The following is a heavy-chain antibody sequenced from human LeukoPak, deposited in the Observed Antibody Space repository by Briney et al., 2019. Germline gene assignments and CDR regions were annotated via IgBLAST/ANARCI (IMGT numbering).Heavy chain of an antibody. Sequence: GGSLRLSCAASGFIFNTNAMTWVRQAPGKGLEWVSTVTGSDGSTFYANSVKGRFTISRDNSKNTLYLQMNSLRAEDTAVYYCAKDGPAMVRGVIIPYYFDYWGQGTLVTVSS. D-gene: IGHD3-10*01. CDR2: VTGSDGST. J-gene: IGHJ4*02. V-gene: IGHV3-23*01. CDR3: AKDGPAMVRGVIIPYYFDY. CDR1: GFIFNTNA.